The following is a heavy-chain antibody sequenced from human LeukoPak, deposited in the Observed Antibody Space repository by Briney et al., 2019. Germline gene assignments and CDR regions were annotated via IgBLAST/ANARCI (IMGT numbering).Heavy chain of an antibody. D-gene: IGHD3-3*01. CDR1: GFTFSSYE. CDR2: ISSSGSTI. J-gene: IGHJ6*02. CDR3: AREPPLGDVWSGQLFYYYYGMDV. V-gene: IGHV3-48*03. Sequence: GASLRLSCAVCGFTFSSYEMNWVRQAPGKGLEWVSYISSSGSTIYYADSVKRRFTIYRDNGENSLYLQMNSLRAEDMAVYYWAREPPLGDVWSGQLFYYYYGMDVWGQGTTVTVSS.